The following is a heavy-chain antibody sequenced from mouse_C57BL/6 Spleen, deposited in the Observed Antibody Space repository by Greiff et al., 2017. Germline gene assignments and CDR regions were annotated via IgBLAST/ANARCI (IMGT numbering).Heavy chain of an antibody. V-gene: IGHV2-2*01. CDR1: GFSLTSYG. CDR2: IWSGGST. D-gene: IGHD1-1*01. CDR3: ARNTTVVASFAY. Sequence: VKLVESGPGLVQPSQSLSITCTVSGFSLTSYGVHWVRQSPGKGLEWLGVIWSGGSTDYNAAFISRMSISKDNSKSQVFFKMNSLQADDTAIYYCARNTTVVASFAYWGQGTLVTVSA. J-gene: IGHJ3*01.